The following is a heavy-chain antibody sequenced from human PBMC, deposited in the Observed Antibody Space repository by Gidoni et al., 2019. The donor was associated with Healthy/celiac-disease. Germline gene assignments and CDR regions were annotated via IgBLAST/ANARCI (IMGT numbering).Heavy chain of an antibody. J-gene: IGHJ4*02. Sequence: EVQLVESGGGLVQPGRSLRLSCAASGFTFDDYAMHWVRQAPGKGLEWVSGISWKSGSIGYADSVKGRFTISRDNAKNSLYLQMNSLRAEDTALYYCAKNLVVRGPYSGYDGYFDYWGQGTLVTVSS. CDR3: AKNLVVRGPYSGYDGYFDY. V-gene: IGHV3-9*01. D-gene: IGHD5-12*01. CDR2: ISWKSGSI. CDR1: GFTFDDYA.